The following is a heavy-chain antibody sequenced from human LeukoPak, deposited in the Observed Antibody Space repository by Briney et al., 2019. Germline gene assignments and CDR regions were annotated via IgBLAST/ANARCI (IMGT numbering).Heavy chain of an antibody. Sequence: GGSLRLSCAASGFTFTTYGMHWVRQAPGRGLEWVAFIRYDGTIKHYADSVKGRFTISRDNSKNTVYLQMNSLRTEDTAVYYCAKDGATVLSFYWGQGTLVTVSS. CDR2: IRYDGTIK. CDR3: AKDGATVLSFY. J-gene: IGHJ4*02. CDR1: GFTFTTYG. V-gene: IGHV3-30*02. D-gene: IGHD4-17*01.